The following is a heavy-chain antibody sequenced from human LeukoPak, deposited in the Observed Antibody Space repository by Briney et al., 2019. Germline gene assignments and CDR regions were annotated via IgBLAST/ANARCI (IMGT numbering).Heavy chain of an antibody. CDR1: GYTFTGYY. CDR3: ARSRGYSGYDGKYYYYYMDV. J-gene: IGHJ6*03. V-gene: IGHV1-2*02. CDR2: INPNSGGT. D-gene: IGHD5-12*01. Sequence: ASVKVSCKASGYTFTGYYMHWVRQAPGQGLEWKGWINPNSGGTNYAQKFQGRVTMTRDTSISTACMELSRLRSDDTAVYYCARSRGYSGYDGKYYYYYMDVWGKGTTVTVSS.